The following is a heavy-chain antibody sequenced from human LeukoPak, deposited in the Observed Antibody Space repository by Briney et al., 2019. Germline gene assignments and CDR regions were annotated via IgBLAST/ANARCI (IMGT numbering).Heavy chain of an antibody. J-gene: IGHJ6*02. D-gene: IGHD2-15*01. Sequence: PSETLSLTCAVYGGSFSGYYWTWIRQHPAKGLEWIGSIFYSGSTYYNPSLKSRITISVDTSKNQFSLKLSSVTAADTAVYYCARLVVVVAARYYYYGMDVWGQGTTVTVSS. CDR3: ARLVVVVAARYYYYGMDV. V-gene: IGHV4-31*11. CDR2: IFYSGST. CDR1: GGSFSGYY.